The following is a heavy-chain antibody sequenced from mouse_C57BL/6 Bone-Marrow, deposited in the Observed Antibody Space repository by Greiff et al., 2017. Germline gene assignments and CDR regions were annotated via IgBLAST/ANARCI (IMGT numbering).Heavy chain of an antibody. CDR3: ARYFYGNYVAWFAY. CDR1: GYTFTSYW. J-gene: IGHJ3*01. CDR2: IYPGSGST. D-gene: IGHD2-1*01. V-gene: IGHV1-55*01. Sequence: QVQLQQPGAELVKPGASVKMSCKASGYTFTSYWITWVKQRPGQGLEWIGDIYPGSGSTNYNEKFKSKATLTVDTSSSTAYMQLSSLTSEDSAVYYCARYFYGNYVAWFAYWGQGTLVTVSA.